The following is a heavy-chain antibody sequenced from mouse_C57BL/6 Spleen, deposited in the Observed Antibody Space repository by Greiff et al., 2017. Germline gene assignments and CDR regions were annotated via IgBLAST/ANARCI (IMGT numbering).Heavy chain of an antibody. CDR2: IWSGRST. V-gene: IGHV2-2*01. CDR1: GFSLTSYG. J-gene: IGHJ4*01. CDR3: ASNRRPTVGAEDAMDY. D-gene: IGHD1-1*01. Sequence: QVQLKQSGPGLVQPSQSLSITCTVSGFSLTSYGVHWVRQSPGKGLEWLGVIWSGRSTDDHADFISRLSISKDNSESQFFFKMNSLPADDTAIYYSASNRRPTVGAEDAMDYWGQGTSVTVAS.